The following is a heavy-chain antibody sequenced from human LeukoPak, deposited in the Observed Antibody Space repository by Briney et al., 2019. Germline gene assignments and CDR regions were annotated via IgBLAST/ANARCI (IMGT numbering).Heavy chain of an antibody. D-gene: IGHD1-26*01. CDR3: ARHDRWELRLFDY. J-gene: IGHJ4*02. CDR2: IYYSGST. Sequence: PSETLSLTCTVSGGSISSGGYYWSWIRQHPGKGLERIGYIYYSGSTNYNPSLKSRVTISVDTSKNQFSLKLSSVTAADTAVYYCARHDRWELRLFDYWGQGTLVTVSS. V-gene: IGHV4-61*08. CDR1: GGSISSGGYY.